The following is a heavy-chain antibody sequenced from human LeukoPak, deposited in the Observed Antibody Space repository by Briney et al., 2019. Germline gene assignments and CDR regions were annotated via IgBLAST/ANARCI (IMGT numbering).Heavy chain of an antibody. Sequence: SGGSLRLSCAASGFTFSSYAMHWVRPAPGKGLEWGAVISYDGSNKYYADSVKGRFTISRDNSKNTLYLQMNSLRAEDTAVYYCAREVATIGELDYWGQGTLVTVSS. CDR2: ISYDGSNK. J-gene: IGHJ4*02. V-gene: IGHV3-30*04. CDR3: AREVATIGELDY. CDR1: GFTFSSYA. D-gene: IGHD5-12*01.